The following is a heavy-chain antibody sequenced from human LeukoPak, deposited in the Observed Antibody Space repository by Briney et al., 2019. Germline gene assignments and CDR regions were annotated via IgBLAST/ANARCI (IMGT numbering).Heavy chain of an antibody. CDR3: ARDGGRYCSSTSCYRTGLVDY. CDR2: ISRNGGST. V-gene: IGHV3-64*01. D-gene: IGHD2-2*01. CDR1: GFTFSSYA. Sequence: PGGALRLSFAASGFTFSSYAMHWVRQAPGKGLEYVSAISRNGGSTYYANAVKGIVNISRDNSKNTLYLQMGSLRAEDMAVYYCARDGGRYCSSTSCYRTGLVDYWGQGTLVTVSS. J-gene: IGHJ4*02.